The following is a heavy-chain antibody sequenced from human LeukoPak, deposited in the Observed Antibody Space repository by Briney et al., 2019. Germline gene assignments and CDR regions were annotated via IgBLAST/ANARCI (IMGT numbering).Heavy chain of an antibody. CDR3: ARDGPYCSGGSCYYYYGMDV. D-gene: IGHD2-15*01. Sequence: GRSLRLSCAASGFTFSSYGMHWVRQAPGKGLEWVAVIWYDGSNKYYADSVKGRFTISRDNSKNTLYLQMNSLRAEDTAVYYCARDGPYCSGGSCYYYYGMDVWGQGTTVTVSS. V-gene: IGHV3-33*01. CDR2: IWYDGSNK. CDR1: GFTFSSYG. J-gene: IGHJ6*02.